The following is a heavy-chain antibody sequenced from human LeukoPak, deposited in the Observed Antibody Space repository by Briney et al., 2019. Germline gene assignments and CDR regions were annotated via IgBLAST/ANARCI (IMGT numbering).Heavy chain of an antibody. V-gene: IGHV3-20*04. J-gene: IGHJ6*04. D-gene: IGHD3-10*02. CDR1: GFTFSNYW. CDR2: INWNGGST. Sequence: GGSLRLSCAASGFTFSNYWMSWVRQAPGKGLEWVSGINWNGGSTGYADSVKGRFTISRDNAKNSLYLQMNSLRAEDTAVYYCAELGITMIGGVWGKGTTVTISS. CDR3: AELGITMIGGV.